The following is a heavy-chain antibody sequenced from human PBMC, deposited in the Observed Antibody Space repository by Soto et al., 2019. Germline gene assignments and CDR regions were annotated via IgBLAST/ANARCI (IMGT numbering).Heavy chain of an antibody. V-gene: IGHV3-23*01. CDR1: GFTFSSYA. D-gene: IGHD2-15*01. J-gene: IGHJ4*02. CDR2: ISGSGGST. Sequence: EVPLLESGGGLVQPGGSLRLSCAASGFTFSSYAMSWVRQAPGKGLEWVSAISGSGGSTYYADSVKGRFTISRDNSKNTLYLQMNSLRAEDTAVYYCAKDRSGGSVVDYWGQGTLVTVSS. CDR3: AKDRSGGSVVDY.